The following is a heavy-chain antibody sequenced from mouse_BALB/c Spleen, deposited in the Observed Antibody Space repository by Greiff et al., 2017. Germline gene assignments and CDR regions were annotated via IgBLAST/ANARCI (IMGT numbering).Heavy chain of an antibody. J-gene: IGHJ3*01. CDR2: IWWNDNK. CDR1: GFSLSTYGIG. CDR3: ARIDSPAWFAY. Sequence: QVTLKESGPGILQPSQTLSLTCSFSGFSLSTYGIGVGWIRQPSGKGLEWLAHIWWNDNKYYNTALKSRPTISKDTSNNQVFLKIASVDTADTATYYCARIDSPAWFAYWGQGTLVTVSA. V-gene: IGHV8-11*01.